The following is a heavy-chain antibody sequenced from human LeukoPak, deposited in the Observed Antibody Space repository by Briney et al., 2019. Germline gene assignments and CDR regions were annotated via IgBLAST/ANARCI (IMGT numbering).Heavy chain of an antibody. CDR3: ASLFTGYGKTSDY. J-gene: IGHJ4*02. Sequence: SETLSLTCAVSGGSISSGGYSWSWIRQPPGKGLEWIGYIYHSGSTYYNPSLKSRVTISVDRSKNQFSLKLSSVTAADTAVYYCASLFTGYGKTSDYWGQGTLATVSS. V-gene: IGHV4-30-2*01. D-gene: IGHD3-9*01. CDR2: IYHSGST. CDR1: GGSISSGGYS.